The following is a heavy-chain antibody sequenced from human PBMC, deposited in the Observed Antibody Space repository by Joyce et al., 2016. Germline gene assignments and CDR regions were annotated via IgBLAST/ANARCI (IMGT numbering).Heavy chain of an antibody. CDR3: ARLYYYSSGSVYYYYGMDV. V-gene: IGHV1-18*01. CDR1: GYTFTTYG. CDR2: ISGYNGNT. Sequence: QGQLVQSGAEVKKPGASVKVSCKASGYTFTTYGMSWVRQAPGQGLEWMGWISGYNGNTNYAQKFRGRVTMTADTSTSTAYMELRSLRSDDTAVYYCARLYYYSSGSVYYYYGMDVWGQGTTVTVSS. D-gene: IGHD3-10*01. J-gene: IGHJ6*02.